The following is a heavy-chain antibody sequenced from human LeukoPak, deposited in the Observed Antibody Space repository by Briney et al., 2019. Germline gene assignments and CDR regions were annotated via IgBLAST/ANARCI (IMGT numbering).Heavy chain of an antibody. CDR3: AKRNYDIGVRHFDY. Sequence: GGSLRLSCAASGFIFSTYAMHWVRQAPGKGLEWVSGIDPSGRGTFYADSVKGRFTISRDNSKNTLYLQMNSLRAEDTVIYYCAKRNYDIGVRHFDYWGQGTLVTVSS. V-gene: IGHV3-23*01. CDR1: GFIFSTYA. CDR2: IDPSGRGT. J-gene: IGHJ4*02. D-gene: IGHD3-22*01.